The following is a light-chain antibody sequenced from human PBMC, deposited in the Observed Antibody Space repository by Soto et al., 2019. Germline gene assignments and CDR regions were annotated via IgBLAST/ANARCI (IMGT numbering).Light chain of an antibody. V-gene: IGKV1-5*03. CDR3: QQYNSYPWT. J-gene: IGKJ1*01. CDR1: QSIRSW. Sequence: DSQMTQSPSTLSASVGDRVTITCRASQSIRSWLAWYQQKPGKSPKLLIYKASSLESGIPSRFSGSGSGTEFTLTASTLQPDDLATYYCQQYNSYPWTFGQGTQVEIK. CDR2: KAS.